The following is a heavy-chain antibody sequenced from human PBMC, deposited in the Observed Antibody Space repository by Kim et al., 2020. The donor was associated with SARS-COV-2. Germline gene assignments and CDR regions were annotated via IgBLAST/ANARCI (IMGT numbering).Heavy chain of an antibody. Sequence: SATNYVDSVKGRFTISRDNGKNSLYLQMNSLRGEDTAVYYCVRGGWYFDYWGQETLVTVSS. V-gene: IGHV3-7*01. CDR3: VRGGWYFDY. D-gene: IGHD6-19*01. CDR2: SAT. J-gene: IGHJ4*02.